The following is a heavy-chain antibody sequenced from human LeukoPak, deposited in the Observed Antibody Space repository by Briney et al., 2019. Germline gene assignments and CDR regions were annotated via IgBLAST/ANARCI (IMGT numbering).Heavy chain of an antibody. CDR1: GYSISSGYY. Sequence: PSETLSLTCTVSGYSISSGYYWGWIRQPPGKGLEWIGSIYHSGSTYYNPSLKSRVTISVDTSKNQFSLKLSSVTAADTAVYYCARDRDYSGSYEFPYYYYGMDVWGQGTTVTVSS. CDR3: ARDRDYSGSYEFPYYYYGMDV. D-gene: IGHD1-26*01. J-gene: IGHJ6*02. CDR2: IYHSGST. V-gene: IGHV4-38-2*02.